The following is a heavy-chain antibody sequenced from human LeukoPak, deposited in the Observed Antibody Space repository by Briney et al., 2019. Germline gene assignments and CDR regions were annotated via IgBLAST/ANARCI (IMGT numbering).Heavy chain of an antibody. CDR2: TNSGGTST. CDR1: GFIFSNYA. D-gene: IGHD2-8*01. V-gene: IGHV3-23*01. Sequence: GGSLRLSCAASGFIFSNYAMAWARLTPGKGLEWISTTNSGGTSTYYAESVKGRFTISRDNSKNTLYLQMSSLRVEDTAVYYCAKQSYARSLGEGGPGTLVSVSS. J-gene: IGHJ4*02. CDR3: AKQSYARSLGE.